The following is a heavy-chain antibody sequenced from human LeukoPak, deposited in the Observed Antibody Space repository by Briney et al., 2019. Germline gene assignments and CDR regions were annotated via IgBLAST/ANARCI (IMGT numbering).Heavy chain of an antibody. CDR2: ISSSSSTI. V-gene: IGHV3-48*01. D-gene: IGHD3-3*01. CDR1: GFTFSSYS. Sequence: GGSLRLSCAASGFTFSSYSMNWVRQAPGKGLEWVSYISSSSSTIYYADSVKGRFTISRDNAKNSLYLQMNSLRAEDTAVYYCARDHGYDFWSSSGMDVWGQGTTVTASS. CDR3: ARDHGYDFWSSSGMDV. J-gene: IGHJ6*02.